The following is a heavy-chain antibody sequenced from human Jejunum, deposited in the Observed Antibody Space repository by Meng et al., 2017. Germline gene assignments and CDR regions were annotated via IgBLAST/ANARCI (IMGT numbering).Heavy chain of an antibody. D-gene: IGHD1-26*01. V-gene: IGHV4-61*03. J-gene: IGHJ4*02. CDR3: ARTPLYSGSYYFDP. CDR1: GDSVSSDNYY. Sequence: VQLQESGPGLLRPSETLSLTCTVSGDSVSSDNYYWSWIRQPPGKGLEWIGYVYYSGHTDCNPSLKSRLSISIDTSKNHFSLKLSSVTAADTAVYYCARTPLYSGSYYFDPWGQGALVTVSS. CDR2: VYYSGHT.